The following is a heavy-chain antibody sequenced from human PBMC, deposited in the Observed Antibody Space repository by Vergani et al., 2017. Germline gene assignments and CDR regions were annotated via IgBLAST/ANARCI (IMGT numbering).Heavy chain of an antibody. V-gene: IGHV3-11*04. CDR2: ISGDDTVI. CDR3: ASRVSAGGGLDT. Sequence: VQLVESGGGLVKSGGSLRLSCSAPEFTLSEYQVSWIRQTPGKGLEWVSYISGDDTVIYYRDSVRGRFTISRDNAKKFLYLQMNNLRAEDTALYYCASRVSAGGGLDTWGQGTLVTVS. CDR1: EFTLSEYQ. D-gene: IGHD2-15*01. J-gene: IGHJ5*02.